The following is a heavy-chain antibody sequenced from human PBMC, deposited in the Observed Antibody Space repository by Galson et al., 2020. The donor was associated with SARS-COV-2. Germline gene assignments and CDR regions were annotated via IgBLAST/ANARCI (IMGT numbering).Heavy chain of an antibody. Sequence: ASVKVSCKASGYTFTGYYMPWVRQAPGQGLEWMGWINPNTGDTKYKQKYQGRVSMTRDTSISTAYMELTRLTSDDTAVYYCARDRISAPDDFDYWGQGTLVTVS. CDR3: ARDRISAPDDFDY. J-gene: IGHJ4*02. CDR1: GYTFTGYY. CDR2: INPNTGDT. V-gene: IGHV1-2*02. D-gene: IGHD6-13*01.